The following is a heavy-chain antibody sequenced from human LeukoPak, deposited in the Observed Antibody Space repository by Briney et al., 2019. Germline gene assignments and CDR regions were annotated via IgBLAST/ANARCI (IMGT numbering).Heavy chain of an antibody. V-gene: IGHV3-7*01. J-gene: IGHJ4*02. CDR2: IKQDGSEK. CDR3: ARDRHLDY. Sequence: GGSLRLSCAASGFTFSSYLMSWVRQAPGKGLEWVANIKQDGSEKYYVGSVKGRFTISRDNAKNSLYLQMNSLRAEDTAMYYCARDRHLDYWGQGTLVTVSS. CDR1: GFTFSSYL.